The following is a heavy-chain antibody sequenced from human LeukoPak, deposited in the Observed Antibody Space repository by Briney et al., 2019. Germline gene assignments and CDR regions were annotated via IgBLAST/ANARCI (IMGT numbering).Heavy chain of an antibody. CDR3: AKDLCGGDCYLLDY. V-gene: IGHV3-66*01. J-gene: IGHJ4*02. Sequence: GGSLRLSCAASGFTVSSSYMNWVRQAPGKGLEWVSLIYSGGGTYYADSVKGRFTISRDNSKNTLYLQMNSLRAEDTAVYYCAKDLCGGDCYLLDYWGQGTLVTVSS. CDR1: GFTVSSSY. CDR2: IYSGGGT. D-gene: IGHD2-21*02.